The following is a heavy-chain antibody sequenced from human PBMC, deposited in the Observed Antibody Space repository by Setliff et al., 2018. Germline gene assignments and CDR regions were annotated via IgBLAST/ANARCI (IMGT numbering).Heavy chain of an antibody. CDR2: IYTSGST. CDR1: GGSISSYY. Sequence: LPETLSLTCTVSGGSISSYYWSWTRQPAGKGLEWIGRIYTSGSTNYNPSLKSRVTMSVDTSKNQFSLKLSSVTAADTAVYYCARAGGGSSFTAYYYYYYMDVWGKGTTVTVSS. J-gene: IGHJ6*03. CDR3: ARAGGGSSFTAYYYYYYMDV. V-gene: IGHV4-4*07. D-gene: IGHD6-13*01.